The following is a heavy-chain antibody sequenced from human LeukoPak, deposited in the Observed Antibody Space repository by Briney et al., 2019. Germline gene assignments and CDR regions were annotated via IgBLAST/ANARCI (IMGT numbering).Heavy chain of an antibody. J-gene: IGHJ4*02. CDR1: GFTFSSYA. CDR3: ARDWAY. V-gene: IGHV3-30-3*01. CDR2: ISYDGTNK. D-gene: IGHD3-16*01. Sequence: GGSLRLSCAASGFTFSSYAMHWVRQAPGKGLEWVAVISYDGTNKHYADSVKGRFTISRDNSKNTLYLQMDSLRTEDTAMYYCARDWAYWGQGTLVTVSS.